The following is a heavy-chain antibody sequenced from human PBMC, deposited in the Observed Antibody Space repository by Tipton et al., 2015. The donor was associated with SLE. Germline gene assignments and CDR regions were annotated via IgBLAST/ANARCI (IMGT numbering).Heavy chain of an antibody. CDR2: INPASGSA. Sequence: VQLVQSGAEVKKPGASVTVSCKASGYAFTSYYIHWLRQAPGQGLEWMGIINPASGSATYAQKFRGRVTMTRDLSTTTVYMGLSGLRSDDTAVFFCARGENVDNLGQGTLVSVSS. CDR1: GYAFTSYY. J-gene: IGHJ4*02. V-gene: IGHV1-46*01. CDR3: ARGENVDN.